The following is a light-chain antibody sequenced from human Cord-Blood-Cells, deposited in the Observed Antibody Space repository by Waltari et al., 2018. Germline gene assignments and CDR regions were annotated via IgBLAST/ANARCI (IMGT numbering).Light chain of an antibody. CDR1: QSLLQSDGKNY. CDR3: MQGIHLPIT. Sequence: DIVVTQTPLSLSVTPGQPASIACKSTQSLLQSDGKNYLYWDRRKPGQSPQLLIYEVSSLYSGVPDRFSGSGSGADFTRKISRVEAEDVVVYYCMQGIHLPITFGQGTRLEIK. CDR2: EVS. J-gene: IGKJ5*01. V-gene: IGKV2-29*02.